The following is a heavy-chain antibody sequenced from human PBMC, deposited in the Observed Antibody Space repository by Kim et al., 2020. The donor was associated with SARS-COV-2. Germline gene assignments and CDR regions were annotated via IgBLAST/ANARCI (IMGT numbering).Heavy chain of an antibody. Sequence: ETLSLTCAVYRGKLSGNYWSWIRQPPGKGLEWIGEINHSGSTNYNPSLKSRVTISVDTSKNQFSLKLSSVTAADTAVYYCAGGERVDDIVVVPAASHYWGQGTLVTVSS. D-gene: IGHD2-2*01. CDR3: AGGERVDDIVVVPAASHY. CDR2: INHSGST. CDR1: RGKLSGNY. J-gene: IGHJ4*02. V-gene: IGHV4-34*01.